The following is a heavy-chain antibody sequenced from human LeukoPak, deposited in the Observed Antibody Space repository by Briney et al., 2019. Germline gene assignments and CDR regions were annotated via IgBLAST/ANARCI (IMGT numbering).Heavy chain of an antibody. CDR2: INAGNGNT. J-gene: IGHJ3*02. CDR3: ARAYSYGSVAFDI. D-gene: IGHD5-18*01. Sequence: ASVKVSCKASGYTFTSYAMHWVRQAPGQRLEWMGWINAGNGNTKYSQEFQGRVTITRDTSASTAYMELSSLRSEDMAVYYCARAYSYGSVAFDIWGQGTMVTVSS. V-gene: IGHV1-3*03. CDR1: GYTFTSYA.